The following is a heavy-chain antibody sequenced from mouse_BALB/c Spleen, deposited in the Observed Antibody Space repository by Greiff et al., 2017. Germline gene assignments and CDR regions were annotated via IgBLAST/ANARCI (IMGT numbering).Heavy chain of an antibody. CDR2: ISSGGSYT. V-gene: IGHV5-6*01. CDR3: ARHGTYGSSPAWFAY. J-gene: IGHJ3*01. CDR1: GFTFSSYG. D-gene: IGHD1-1*01. Sequence: EVKLMESGGDLVKPGGSLKLSCAASGFTFSSYGMSWVRQTPDKRLEWVATISSGGSYTYYPDSVKGRFTISRDNAKNTLYLQMSSLKSEDTAMYYCARHGTYGSSPAWFAYWGQGTLVTVSA.